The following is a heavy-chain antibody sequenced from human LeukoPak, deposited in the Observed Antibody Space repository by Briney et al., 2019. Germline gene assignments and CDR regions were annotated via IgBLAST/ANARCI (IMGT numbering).Heavy chain of an antibody. CDR1: GFTFSSYG. CDR3: ARKGPAYGMDV. J-gene: IGHJ6*02. CDR2: ISYDGSNK. Sequence: PGGSLRLSCAASGFTFSSYGMHWVRQAPGQGLEWVAVISYDGSNKCYADSVKGRFTISRDNAKNSLYLQMNSLRAEDTAVYYCARKGPAYGMDVWGQGTTVTVSS. V-gene: IGHV3-30*03.